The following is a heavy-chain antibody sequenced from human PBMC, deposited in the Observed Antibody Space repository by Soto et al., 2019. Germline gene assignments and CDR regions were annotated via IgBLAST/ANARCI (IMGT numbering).Heavy chain of an antibody. D-gene: IGHD3-10*01. Sequence: GSLRLSCAASGFTVSSNYMSWVRQAPGKGLEWVSVIYSGGSTYYADSVKGRFTISRHNSKNTRYLQMNSLRAEDTAVYYCARDRYEPGSGSYYSVHYNYYYMDVWGKGTTVTVSS. CDR1: GFTVSSNY. CDR2: IYSGGST. V-gene: IGHV3-53*04. CDR3: ARDRYEPGSGSYYSVHYNYYYMDV. J-gene: IGHJ6*03.